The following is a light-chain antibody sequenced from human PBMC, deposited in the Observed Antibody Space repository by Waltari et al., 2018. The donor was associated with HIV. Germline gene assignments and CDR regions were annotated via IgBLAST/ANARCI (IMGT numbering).Light chain of an antibody. V-gene: IGLV2-14*03. Sequence: QSALTQPASVSGSPGQSIIFSCTGTSSDVGGYTYVSWYQQHPGNAPKLIIFDVGNRPSGVSNRFSGSKSGNTASLTISGLQTEDEADYYCNSYTSTTTRWLFGGGTRLTVL. CDR1: SSDVGGYTY. CDR3: NSYTSTTTRWL. CDR2: DVG. J-gene: IGLJ3*02.